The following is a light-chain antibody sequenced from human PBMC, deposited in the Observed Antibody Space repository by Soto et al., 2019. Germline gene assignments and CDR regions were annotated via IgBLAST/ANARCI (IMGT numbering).Light chain of an antibody. J-gene: IGLJ2*01. CDR1: SGYSNYK. V-gene: IGLV9-49*01. CDR2: VGTGGIVG. CDR3: GAGHCSGSNFGRV. Sequence: QAVVTQPPSASASLGASVTLTCTLSSGYSNYKVDWYQQRPGKGPRFVMRVGTGGIVGSKGDGIPDHFSVLGSGLNRDLTIKNIQEEDESDYHCGAGHCSGSNFGRVFGGGTKLTVL.